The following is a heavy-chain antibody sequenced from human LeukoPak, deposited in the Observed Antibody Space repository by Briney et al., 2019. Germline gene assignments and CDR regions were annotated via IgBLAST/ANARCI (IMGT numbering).Heavy chain of an antibody. CDR3: ARDYRGYRAPYYFDF. D-gene: IGHD2-15*01. V-gene: IGHV3-7*01. J-gene: IGHJ4*02. CDR1: GLTFSSYW. Sequence: PGGSLRLSCAASGLTFSSYWMSWVRQAPGKGLEWVANIKQDGSEKYYVDSVKGRFTISRDNAKNSLYLQMNSLRAEDTAVYYCARDYRGYRAPYYFDFWGQGTLVTVSS. CDR2: IKQDGSEK.